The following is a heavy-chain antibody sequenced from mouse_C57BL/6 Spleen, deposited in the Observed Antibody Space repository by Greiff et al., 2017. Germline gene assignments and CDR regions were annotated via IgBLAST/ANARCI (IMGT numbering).Heavy chain of an antibody. J-gene: IGHJ2*01. Sequence: QVQLQQPGTELVKPGASVKLSCKASGYSFTSYWMHWVKQRPGQGLEWFGNINPSNGGTNYNETLKSKATLTVDKSSSTAYMLLSSLTSEDSAVYYCARSLTGTYYFDYWGQGTTLTVSS. CDR3: ARSLTGTYYFDY. CDR1: GYSFTSYW. D-gene: IGHD4-1*01. V-gene: IGHV1-53*01. CDR2: INPSNGGT.